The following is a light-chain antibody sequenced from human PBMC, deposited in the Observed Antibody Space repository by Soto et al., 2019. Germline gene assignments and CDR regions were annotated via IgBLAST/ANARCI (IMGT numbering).Light chain of an antibody. CDR1: QSISTS. V-gene: IGKV1-5*01. CDR3: QQYNSYS. Sequence: DIQMTQSPPTLSASVGDRVTLTCRASQSISTSLSWYQQKPGKAPKLLIYDASSLQSGVPSRFSGSGSGTDFTLTISSLQPDDFATYYCQQYNSYSFGQGTKVDI. J-gene: IGKJ1*01. CDR2: DAS.